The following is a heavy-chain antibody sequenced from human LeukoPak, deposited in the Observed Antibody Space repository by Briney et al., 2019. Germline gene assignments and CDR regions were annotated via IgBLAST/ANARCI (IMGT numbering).Heavy chain of an antibody. CDR1: GYTFTSYD. V-gene: IGHV1-8*01. CDR3: ARVRAAAGTEGVFDP. D-gene: IGHD6-13*01. CDR2: MSPNSGNT. J-gene: IGHJ5*02. Sequence: ASVKVSCKTSGYTFTSYDFNWVRQATGQGLEWMGWMSPNSGNTGYAQKFQGRVTMTRNTSISTAYLELSSLTSEDTAVYYCARVRAAAGTEGVFDPWGQGTLVTVSS.